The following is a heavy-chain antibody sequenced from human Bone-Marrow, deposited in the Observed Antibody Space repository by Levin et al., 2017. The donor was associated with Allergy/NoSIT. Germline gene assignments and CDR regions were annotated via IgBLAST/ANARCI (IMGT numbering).Heavy chain of an antibody. CDR1: GFTFSDYY. CDR2: ISSSGSTI. CDR3: ARRYCSGGSCYWGFDY. J-gene: IGHJ4*02. D-gene: IGHD2-15*01. Sequence: GESLKISCAASGFTFSDYYMSWIRQAPGKGLEWVAYISSSGSTIYYADSVKGRFTISRDNAKNSLYLQMNSLRAEDTAVYYCARRYCSGGSCYWGFDYWGQGTLVTVSS. V-gene: IGHV3-11*01.